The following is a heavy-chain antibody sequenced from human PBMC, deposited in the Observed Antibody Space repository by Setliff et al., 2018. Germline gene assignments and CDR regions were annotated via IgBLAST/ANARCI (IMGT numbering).Heavy chain of an antibody. CDR3: ASVKYNWNRALDALDI. Sequence: GGSLRLSCAASGFTFSSYWMSWVRQAPGKGLEWVANIKQDGSEKYYVDSVKGRFTISRDNAKNSLYLQMNSLRAEDTAVYYCASVKYNWNRALDALDIWGQGTMVTVSS. CDR2: IKQDGSEK. V-gene: IGHV3-7*01. D-gene: IGHD1-20*01. J-gene: IGHJ3*02. CDR1: GFTFSSYW.